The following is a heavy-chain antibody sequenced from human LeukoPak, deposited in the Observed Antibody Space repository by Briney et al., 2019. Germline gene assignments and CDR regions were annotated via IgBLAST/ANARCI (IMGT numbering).Heavy chain of an antibody. Sequence: GSSVKVSCKASGGTFSSYAISWVRQALGQGLEWMGGIIPIFGTANYAQKFQGRVTITTDESTSTAYMELSSLRSEDTAVYYCARVGYDFWSGYRSYGWFDPWGQGTLVTVSS. CDR2: IIPIFGTA. CDR1: GGTFSSYA. V-gene: IGHV1-69*05. CDR3: ARVGYDFWSGYRSYGWFDP. D-gene: IGHD3-3*01. J-gene: IGHJ5*02.